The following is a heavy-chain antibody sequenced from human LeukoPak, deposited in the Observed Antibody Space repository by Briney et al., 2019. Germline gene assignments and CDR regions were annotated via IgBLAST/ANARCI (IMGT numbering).Heavy chain of an antibody. CDR2: ISYDGSNK. CDR3: ARADLDY. J-gene: IGHJ4*02. CDR1: GFTFSSYA. V-gene: IGHV3-30*04. Sequence: PGRSLRLCCAASGFTFSSYAMHWVRQAPGKGLEWVAVISYDGSNKYYADSVKGRFTISRDNSKNTLYLQMNSLRAEDTAVYYCARADLDYWGQGTLVTVSS.